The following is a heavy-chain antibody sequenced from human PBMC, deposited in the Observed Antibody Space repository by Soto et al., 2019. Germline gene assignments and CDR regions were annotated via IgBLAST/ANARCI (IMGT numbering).Heavy chain of an antibody. CDR3: SHWGALRRDAFDI. J-gene: IGHJ3*02. D-gene: IGHD1-26*01. Sequence: QITLKESGPTLVKPTQTLTLTCTFSGFSLTTSGVGVGWIRQPPVKALEWLAIIFWDDDKRYSPSLKSRLTVTKDISRNQVVLTMTDVDPVDTATYYCSHWGALRRDAFDIWGQGTMVTVSS. V-gene: IGHV2-5*02. CDR2: IFWDDDK. CDR1: GFSLTTSGVG.